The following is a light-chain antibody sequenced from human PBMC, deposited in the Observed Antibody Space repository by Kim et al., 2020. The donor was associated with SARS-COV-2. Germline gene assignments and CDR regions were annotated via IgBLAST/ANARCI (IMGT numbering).Light chain of an antibody. CDR2: AKN. J-gene: IGLJ2*01. CDR1: SLRSSY. CDR3: HSRDSIGNDVI. V-gene: IGLV3-19*01. Sequence: ALGQTVRITCQGDSLRSSYASWYQQKSGQAPILVVFAKNNRPSGIPDRFSGSSSGSTASLTIAGAQAEDEADYYCHSRDSIGNDVIFGGGTQLTVL.